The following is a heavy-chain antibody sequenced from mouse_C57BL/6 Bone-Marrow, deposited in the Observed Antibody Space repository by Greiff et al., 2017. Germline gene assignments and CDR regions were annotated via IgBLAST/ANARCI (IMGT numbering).Heavy chain of an antibody. Sequence: QVQLQQPGAELVKPGASVKLSCKASGYTFTSYWMQWVKQRPGQGPEWIGEIDPSACYINYNQNFKGKSTLTVDTSSSTAYMQLSSLASEDTAVYYCARGGWFAYWGQGTLVTVSA. V-gene: IGHV1-50*01. CDR2: IDPSACYI. J-gene: IGHJ3*01. CDR1: GYTFTSYW. CDR3: ARGGWFAY.